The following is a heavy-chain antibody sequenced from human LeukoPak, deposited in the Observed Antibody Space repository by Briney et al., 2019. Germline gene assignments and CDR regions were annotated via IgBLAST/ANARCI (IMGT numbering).Heavy chain of an antibody. CDR2: ISAYNGNT. J-gene: IGHJ4*02. Sequence: ASVKVSCKASGYTFTSYDINWVRQATGQGLEWMGWISAYNGNTNYAQKFKGRGTMTTDTSTSTAYMELWSLRSDDTAVYYCARDLYASGSYSGDYWGQGTLVTVSS. CDR1: GYTFTSYD. V-gene: IGHV1-18*01. CDR3: ARDLYASGSYSGDY. D-gene: IGHD6-19*01.